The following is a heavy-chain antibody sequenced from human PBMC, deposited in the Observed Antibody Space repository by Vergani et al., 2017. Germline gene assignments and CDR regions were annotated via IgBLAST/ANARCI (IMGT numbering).Heavy chain of an antibody. J-gene: IGHJ4*02. D-gene: IGHD6-13*01. V-gene: IGHV4-59*01. CDR3: AGDSHSWQRADY. Sequence: VQVVESGGGLIKPGRSLRLSCVVSGITFKNAWINWVRQAPGKGLEWIGFAHYTENTIYNPSLKSRVTISLDTSKNQFSLRLTSVTAADTAVYYCAGDSHSWQRADYWGQGTLVTVSS. CDR2: AHYTENT. CDR1: GITFKNAW.